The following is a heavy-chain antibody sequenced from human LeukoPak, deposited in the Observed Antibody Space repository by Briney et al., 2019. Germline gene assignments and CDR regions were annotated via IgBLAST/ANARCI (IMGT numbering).Heavy chain of an antibody. J-gene: IGHJ6*04. D-gene: IGHD3-10*02. CDR1: DFSFATYA. CDR3: AELGITMIGGV. CDR2: FRDRGGST. Sequence: GGSLRLSCAASDFSFATYAMSWVRQAPGKGLEWVSTFRDRGGSTYYSDSVKGRFTISRDNSKNTLYLQMNSLRAEDTAVYYCAELGITMIGGVWGKGTTVTISS. V-gene: IGHV3-23*01.